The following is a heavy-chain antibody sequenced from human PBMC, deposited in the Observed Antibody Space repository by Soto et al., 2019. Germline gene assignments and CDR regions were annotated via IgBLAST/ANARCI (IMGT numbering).Heavy chain of an antibody. CDR2: LYYSGST. CDR3: ARDPAEGVFDY. Sequence: SETLSLTCTVSGGSISSYYWSWIRQPPGKGLEWIGYLYYSGSTNYNPSLKSRVTISVDTSKNQFSLRLSSVTAADTAVYYCARDPAEGVFDYWGQGTLVIVSS. CDR1: GGSISSYY. V-gene: IGHV4-59*01. J-gene: IGHJ4*02.